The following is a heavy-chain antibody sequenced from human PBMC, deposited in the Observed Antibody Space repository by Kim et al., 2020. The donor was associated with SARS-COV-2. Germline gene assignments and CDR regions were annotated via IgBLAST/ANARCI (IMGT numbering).Heavy chain of an antibody. CDR1: GGSISSYY. CDR3: ARLYSSSLYYYYYGMDV. J-gene: IGHJ6*02. CDR2: IYYSGST. V-gene: IGHV4-59*08. D-gene: IGHD6-13*01. Sequence: SETLSLTCTVSGGSISSYYWSWIRQPPGKGLEWIGYIYYSGSTNYNPSLKSRVTISVDTSKNQFSLKLSSVTAADTAMYYCARLYSSSLYYYYYGMDVWGQGTAVTVSS.